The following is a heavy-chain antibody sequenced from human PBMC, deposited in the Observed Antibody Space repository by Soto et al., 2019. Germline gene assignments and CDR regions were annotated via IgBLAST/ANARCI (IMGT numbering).Heavy chain of an antibody. V-gene: IGHV3-48*01. CDR3: ARHQPGAFDV. J-gene: IGHJ3*01. CDR1: GFTFSTYT. CDR2: ISSSSSVI. Sequence: PGGSLRLSCAASGFTFSTYTMNWVRQAPGRGLEWVSYISSSSSVIYYADSVRGRFTISRDNAKNSLYLQMNSLRAEDSAVYYCARHQPGAFDVWGQGTMVTVSS.